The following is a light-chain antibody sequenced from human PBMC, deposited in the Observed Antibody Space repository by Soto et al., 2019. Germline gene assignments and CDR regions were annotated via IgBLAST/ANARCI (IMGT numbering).Light chain of an antibody. Sequence: IVLTHSPCTLSLSPCERASLSCMSSQSVSSNSLSWFQLKPGQAPRLLIYCTSSRATGIPDRFSGSGSGTDFTLTITRLEPEDFAVFYCQQYGTSEIIFGQGTRLEIK. J-gene: IGKJ5*01. V-gene: IGKV3-20*01. CDR1: QSVSSNS. CDR2: CTS. CDR3: QQYGTSEII.